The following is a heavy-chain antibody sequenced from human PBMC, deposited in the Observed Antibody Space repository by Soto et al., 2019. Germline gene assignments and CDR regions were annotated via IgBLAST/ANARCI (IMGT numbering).Heavy chain of an antibody. CDR3: AREVVTETTWGSWDS. J-gene: IGHJ5*01. V-gene: IGHV1-69*01. Sequence: QVHLVQAGADGRRSGAAVRVSCTASGGGSLSNDAISWWRQAPGQGLEWLGRISPFFGTTDYSQSFQGRLTLTADASTSTFYMDRRSLNYEDTAVYYCAREVVTETTWGSWDSWGQGTLVTFSS. CDR1: GGGSLSNDA. D-gene: IGHD2-21*02. CDR2: ISPFFGTT.